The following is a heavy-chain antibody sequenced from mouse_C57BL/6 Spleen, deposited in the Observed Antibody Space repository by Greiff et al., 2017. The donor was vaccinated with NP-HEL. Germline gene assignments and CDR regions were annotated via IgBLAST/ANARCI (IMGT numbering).Heavy chain of an antibody. CDR3: ARLTVVAPGYFDV. D-gene: IGHD1-1*01. CDR2: IYPGDGDT. Sequence: SGAELVKPGASVKISCKASGYAFSSYWMNWVKQRPGKGLEWIGQIYPGDGDTNYNGKFKGKATMTADKSSSTAYMQLSSLTSEDSAVYFCARLTVVAPGYFDVWGTGTTVTVSS. J-gene: IGHJ1*03. CDR1: GYAFSSYW. V-gene: IGHV1-80*01.